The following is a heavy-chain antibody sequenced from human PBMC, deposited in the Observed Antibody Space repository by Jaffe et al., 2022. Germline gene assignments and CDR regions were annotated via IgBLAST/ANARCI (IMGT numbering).Heavy chain of an antibody. D-gene: IGHD4-17*01. Sequence: QVQLQESGPGLVKPSETLSLTCTVSGGSISSYYWSWIRQPPGKGLEWIGYIYYSGSTNYNPSLKSRVTISVDTSKNQFSLKLSSVTAADTAVYYCARANPATVTTFMLGFPHYFDYWGQGTLVTVSS. J-gene: IGHJ4*02. CDR1: GGSISSYY. V-gene: IGHV4-59*01. CDR3: ARANPATVTTFMLGFPHYFDY. CDR2: IYYSGST.